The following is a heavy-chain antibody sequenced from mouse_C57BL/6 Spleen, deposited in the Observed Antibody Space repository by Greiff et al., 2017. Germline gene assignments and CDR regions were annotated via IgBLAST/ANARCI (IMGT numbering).Heavy chain of an antibody. D-gene: IGHD3-2*02. V-gene: IGHV7-3*01. CDR1: GFTFTDYY. Sequence: EVQLVESGGGLVQPGGSLSLSCAASGFTFTDYYMSWVRQPPGKALEWLGFIRNKANGYTTEYSASVKGRFTISRDNSQSILYLQMNALRAEDSATYYCASLDSSGYPGFAYWGQGTLVTVSA. CDR3: ASLDSSGYPGFAY. CDR2: IRNKANGYTT. J-gene: IGHJ3*01.